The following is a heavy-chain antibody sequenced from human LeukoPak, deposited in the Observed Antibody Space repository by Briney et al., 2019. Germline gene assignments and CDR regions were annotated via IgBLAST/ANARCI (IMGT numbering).Heavy chain of an antibody. V-gene: IGHV3-21*01. D-gene: IGHD2-21*02. J-gene: IGHJ3*02. CDR2: ISSSSSYI. CDR3: ARDIVVVTVINREYVNAFDI. CDR1: GFTFSSYS. Sequence: GGSLRLSCAASGFTFSSYSMNWVRQAPGKGLEWVSSISSSSSYIYYADSVKGRFTISRDNAKNSLYLQMNSLRAEDTAVYYCARDIVVVTVINREYVNAFDIWGEGKMVTVSS.